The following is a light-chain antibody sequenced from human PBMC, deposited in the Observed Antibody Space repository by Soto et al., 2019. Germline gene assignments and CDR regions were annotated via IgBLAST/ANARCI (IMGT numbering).Light chain of an antibody. Sequence: QSVLTQPASVSGSPGQSITISCTGTSSDVGGYKYVSWYQQHPGKAPKLIIYEVNYRPSGVSSRFSGSRSGNTASLTISGLQAEDEAHYYCSSSTDTSILFGGGTKLTVL. CDR3: SSSTDTSIL. V-gene: IGLV2-14*01. CDR1: SSDVGGYKY. J-gene: IGLJ2*01. CDR2: EVN.